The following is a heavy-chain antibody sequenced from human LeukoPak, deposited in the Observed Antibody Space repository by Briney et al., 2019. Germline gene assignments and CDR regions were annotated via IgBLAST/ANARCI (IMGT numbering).Heavy chain of an antibody. Sequence: GSLRLSCAASGFTFTSYAMSWVRQAPGKGLEWVSAISGSGGSTYYADSVKGRFTISRDNSKNTLYLQMNSLRAEDTAVYYCAKDIVVVPAAIDYFDYWGQGTLVTVSS. CDR3: AKDIVVVPAAIDYFDY. D-gene: IGHD2-2*01. CDR1: GFTFTSYA. CDR2: ISGSGGST. J-gene: IGHJ4*02. V-gene: IGHV3-23*01.